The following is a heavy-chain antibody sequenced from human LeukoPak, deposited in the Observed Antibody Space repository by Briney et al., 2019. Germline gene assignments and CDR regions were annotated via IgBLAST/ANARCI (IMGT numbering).Heavy chain of an antibody. CDR1: GGSISSGDYY. Sequence: PSETLSLTCTVSGGSISSGDYYWSWIRQPPGKGLEWIGYIYYSGSTYYNPSLKSRVTISVDTSKNQFSLKLSSVTAADTAVYYCARALSDVTVTTSDYFDYWGQGTLVTVSS. D-gene: IGHD4-17*01. J-gene: IGHJ4*02. V-gene: IGHV4-30-4*01. CDR2: IYYSGST. CDR3: ARALSDVTVTTSDYFDY.